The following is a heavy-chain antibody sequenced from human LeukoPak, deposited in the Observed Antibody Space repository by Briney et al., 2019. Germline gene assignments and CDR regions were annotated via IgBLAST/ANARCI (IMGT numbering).Heavy chain of an antibody. Sequence: PGGSLRLSCATSGFTFSNYSLNWVRQAPGKGLEWVSSISSSNGFKHYADSVKGRFTISRDNAKNSLYLQMNSLRAEDTALYYCAKDFYSGPTVVTPFDYWGQGTLVTVSS. CDR3: AKDFYSGPTVVTPFDY. CDR1: GFTFSNYS. V-gene: IGHV3-21*04. D-gene: IGHD4-23*01. J-gene: IGHJ4*02. CDR2: ISSSNGFK.